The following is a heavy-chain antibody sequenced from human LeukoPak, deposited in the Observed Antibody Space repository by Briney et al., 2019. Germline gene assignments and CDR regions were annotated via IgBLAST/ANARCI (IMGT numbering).Heavy chain of an antibody. V-gene: IGHV4-59*01. CDR2: SYNYGST. J-gene: IGHJ4*01. D-gene: IGHD4-17*01. CDR1: GASITSYY. CDR3: ARGVGYGDSRHYDY. Sequence: SETLSLTCTVSGASITSYYWAWIRQSPEKGLEWIGYSYNYGSTKYEPSLKSRVSISDDTAKNQFSLNLKSVTAADTAVYYCARGVGYGDSRHYDYWGHGILVTVSS.